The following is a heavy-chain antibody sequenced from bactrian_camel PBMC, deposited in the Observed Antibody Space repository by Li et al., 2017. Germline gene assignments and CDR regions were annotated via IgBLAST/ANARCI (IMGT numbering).Heavy chain of an antibody. CDR3: AAGDRVLGAGCAWKY. D-gene: IGHD3*01. CDR2: IDSDDSP. V-gene: IGHV3S53*01. J-gene: IGHJ4*01. Sequence: VQLVESGGGSVQAGGSLRLSCAVSGDDSNTYCMGWFRQAPGKEREWVAYIDSDDSPKHVDSVKGRFSVSQDSSKHTLYLQMNSLRSDDTAMYFCAAGDRVLGAGCAWKYWGQGTQVTVS. CDR1: GDDSNTYC.